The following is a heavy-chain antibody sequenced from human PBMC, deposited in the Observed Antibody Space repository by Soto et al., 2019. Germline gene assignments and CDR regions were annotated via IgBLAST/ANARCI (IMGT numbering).Heavy chain of an antibody. CDR1: GFSINTYW. CDR2: INPEGNAK. CDR3: AAWDISNI. J-gene: IGHJ4*02. Sequence: PVGSLRLSCSVFGFSINTYWMNWIRQTPGKGLEWVANINPEGNAKTYVDPVKGRFIVSRDNTRNSLDLQMNSLRVEDSAVYFCAAWDISNIWGQGILVTVSS. V-gene: IGHV3-7*01. D-gene: IGHD2-15*01.